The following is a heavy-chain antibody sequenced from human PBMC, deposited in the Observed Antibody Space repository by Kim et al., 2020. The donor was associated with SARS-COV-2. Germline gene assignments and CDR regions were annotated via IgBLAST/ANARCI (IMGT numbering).Heavy chain of an antibody. Sequence: SETLSLTCTVSGGSISNYYWSWIRQPPGKGLEWIGYIYYSGSTNYNPSLKSRVTISVDTSKNQFSLKLSSVTAADTAVYYCARLRVATTTQDYYYYYGMDVWGQGTTVTVSS. J-gene: IGHJ6*02. CDR3: ARLRVATTTQDYYYYYGMDV. D-gene: IGHD5-12*01. CDR2: IYYSGST. V-gene: IGHV4-59*08. CDR1: GGSISNYY.